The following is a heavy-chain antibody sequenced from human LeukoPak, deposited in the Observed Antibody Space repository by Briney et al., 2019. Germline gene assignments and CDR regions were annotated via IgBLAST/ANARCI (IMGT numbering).Heavy chain of an antibody. CDR3: ARLNGAAVPRPPR. Sequence: SETLSLTCTASGGSISSSSYYWGWIRQPPGKGLEWIGSIYYSGSTYYNPSLKSRVTISVDTSKNQFSLKLGSVTAADTAVYYCARLNGAAVPRPPRWGQGTLVTVSS. D-gene: IGHD6-13*01. J-gene: IGHJ4*02. CDR2: IYYSGST. CDR1: GGSISSSSYY. V-gene: IGHV4-39*01.